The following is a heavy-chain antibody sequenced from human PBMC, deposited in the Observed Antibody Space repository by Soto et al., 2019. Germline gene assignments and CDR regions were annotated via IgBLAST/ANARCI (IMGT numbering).Heavy chain of an antibody. J-gene: IGHJ4*02. CDR1: GFTVSSNY. Sequence: EVQLVESGGGLVQPGGSLRLSCAASGFTVSSNYMSWVRQAPGKGLEWVSVLYSEGSTYYADSVKGRFTISRDNSKNTLYLQMNSLRGEDTAMYYCARGTYNHGSGDFDYWGQGTLVTVSS. CDR3: ARGTYNHGSGDFDY. CDR2: LYSEGST. V-gene: IGHV3-66*01. D-gene: IGHD3-10*01.